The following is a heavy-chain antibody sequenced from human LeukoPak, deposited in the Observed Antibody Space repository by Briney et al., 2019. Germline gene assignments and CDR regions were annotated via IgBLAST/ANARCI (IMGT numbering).Heavy chain of an antibody. J-gene: IGHJ4*02. V-gene: IGHV4-38-2*02. CDR1: GYSISSGYY. D-gene: IGHD2-2*01. CDR3: ARQTGYCSSTSCYDYFDY. CDR2: IYYSGST. Sequence: SETLSLTCTVSGYSISSGYYWGWIRQPPGKGLEWIGSIYYSGSTYYNPSLKSRVTISVDTSKNQFSLKLSSVTAADTAVYYCARQTGYCSSTSCYDYFDYWGQGTLVTVSS.